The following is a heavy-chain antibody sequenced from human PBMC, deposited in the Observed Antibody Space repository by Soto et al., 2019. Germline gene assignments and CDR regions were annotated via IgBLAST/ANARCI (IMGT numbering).Heavy chain of an antibody. CDR3: ARLPVVVIALGYFDP. D-gene: IGHD2-21*01. V-gene: IGHV4-39*01. CDR2: VYYTGFT. Sequence: QLQLQESGPGLVKPSETLSLTCTVSGDSISSSYYWGCVRQTPGKGLECIGAVYYTGFTYYNPSLKSRLTISLDTSKNQCSLRLSSVTAADTAIYYCARLPVVVIALGYFDPWGPGTRVTVSS. J-gene: IGHJ5*02. CDR1: GDSISSSYY.